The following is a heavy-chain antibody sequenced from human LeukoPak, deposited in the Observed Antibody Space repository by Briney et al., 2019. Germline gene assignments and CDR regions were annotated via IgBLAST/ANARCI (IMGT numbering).Heavy chain of an antibody. Sequence: GGSLRLSCAASGFTFSNYAMHWVRQAPGKGLEWVAVISDDGSNKYYGDSVKGRFAISRDNSKNTLFLQMNSLRAEDTAVYYCARWWPRGHFDYWGQGTLVTVSS. CDR2: ISDDGSNK. CDR1: GFTFSNYA. J-gene: IGHJ4*02. V-gene: IGHV3-30*03. D-gene: IGHD2-15*01. CDR3: ARWWPRGHFDY.